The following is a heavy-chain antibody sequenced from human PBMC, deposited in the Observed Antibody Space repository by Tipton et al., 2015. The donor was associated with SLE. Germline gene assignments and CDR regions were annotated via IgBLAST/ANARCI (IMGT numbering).Heavy chain of an antibody. J-gene: IGHJ5*01. Sequence: RSLRLFCAASGFSFSEKGMHWVRQAPGKGLEWVAVIWHDGSNEYYGDYVKGRFTISRDNSKNTLYLQMDSLRPEDTAVYYCAKDAWYGSGWYDSWGQRTLVTVSS. CDR1: GFSFSEKG. CDR2: IWHDGSNE. V-gene: IGHV3-33*06. D-gene: IGHD6-19*01. CDR3: AKDAWYGSGWYDS.